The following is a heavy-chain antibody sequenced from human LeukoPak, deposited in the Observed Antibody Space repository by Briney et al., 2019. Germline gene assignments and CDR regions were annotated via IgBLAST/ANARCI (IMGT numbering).Heavy chain of an antibody. CDR3: ATATLGVDAFDI. J-gene: IGHJ3*02. D-gene: IGHD3-3*01. CDR2: IWYDGSNL. CDR1: GFPFSSYG. V-gene: IGHV3-33*01. Sequence: GRSLRLSCAASGFPFSSYGMHWVRQVPGKGLEWVALIWYDGSNLYYADSVKGRFTISKDSSKNTLYLHMNSLRDEDTALYHCATATLGVDAFDIWGQGTTVTVSS.